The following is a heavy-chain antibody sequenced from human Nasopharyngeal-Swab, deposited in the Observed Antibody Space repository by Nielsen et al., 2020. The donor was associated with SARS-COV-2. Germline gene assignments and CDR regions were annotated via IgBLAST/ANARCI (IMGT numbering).Heavy chain of an antibody. D-gene: IGHD3-3*01. Sequence: ASVKVSCKASGYTFTSYAMHWVRQAPGQRLEWMGWINAGNGNTKYSQKFQGRVTITRDTSASTAYMELSSLRSEDTGVYYCARDVEEWLVLPSLSFDSWGQGTLVTVSS. CDR2: INAGNGNT. V-gene: IGHV1-3*01. CDR1: GYTFTSYA. J-gene: IGHJ4*02. CDR3: ARDVEEWLVLPSLSFDS.